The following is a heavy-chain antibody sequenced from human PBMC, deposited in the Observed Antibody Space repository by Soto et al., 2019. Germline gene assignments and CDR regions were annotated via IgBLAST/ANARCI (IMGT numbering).Heavy chain of an antibody. CDR3: AIDLWWYTH. Sequence: EVQLLESGGGLVQPGGSLRLSCTASGFTFSDHAMTWVRQAPGKGLEWLSGISGGGSGAYYADSVKGRFTVSRANSNNSLFLQMDSLRVEDMDVYYCAIDLWWYTHWGQGTLVTVSS. D-gene: IGHD2-15*01. V-gene: IGHV3-23*01. CDR1: GFTFSDHA. CDR2: ISGGGSGA. J-gene: IGHJ4*02.